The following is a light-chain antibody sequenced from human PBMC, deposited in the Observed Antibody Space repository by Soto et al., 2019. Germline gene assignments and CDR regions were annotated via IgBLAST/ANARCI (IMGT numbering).Light chain of an antibody. Sequence: QSALTQPPSASGTPGQRVTISCSGSSSHIGSNTVNWYQQLPGTAPKLLIYSNNQRPSGVPDRFSGSKSGTSASLAISGLQAEDEADYYCAAWDDSLNALFGTGTKVTVL. CDR3: AAWDDSLNAL. J-gene: IGLJ1*01. CDR2: SNN. CDR1: SSHIGSNT. V-gene: IGLV1-44*01.